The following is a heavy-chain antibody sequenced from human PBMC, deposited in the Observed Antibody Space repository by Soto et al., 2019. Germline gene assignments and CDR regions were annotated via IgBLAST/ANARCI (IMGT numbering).Heavy chain of an antibody. D-gene: IGHD3-3*01. CDR2: ISAYNGNT. V-gene: IGHV1-18*01. J-gene: IGHJ4*02. Sequence: GASVKVSCKASGYTFTSYGISWVRQAPGQGLEWMGWISAYNGNTNYAQKLQGRVTMTTDTSTSTAYMELRSLRSDDTAVYYCARAFSDFWSGYYPFDYWGQGTLVTVS. CDR1: GYTFTSYG. CDR3: ARAFSDFWSGYYPFDY.